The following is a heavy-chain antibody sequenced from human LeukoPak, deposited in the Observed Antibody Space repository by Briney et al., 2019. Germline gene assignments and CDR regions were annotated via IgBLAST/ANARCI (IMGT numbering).Heavy chain of an antibody. J-gene: IGHJ4*02. V-gene: IGHV4-34*01. Sequence: SETLSLTCAVYGGSFSGYYWSWIRQPPGKGLEWIGEINHSGSTNYNPSLKSRVTISVDTSKNRFSLKLSSVTAADTAVYYCARGRGSFDYWGQGTLVTVSS. CDR3: ARGRGSFDY. CDR2: INHSGST. CDR1: GGSFSGYY. D-gene: IGHD3-10*01.